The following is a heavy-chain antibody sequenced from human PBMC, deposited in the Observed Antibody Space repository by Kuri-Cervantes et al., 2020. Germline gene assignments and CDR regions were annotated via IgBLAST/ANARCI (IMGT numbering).Heavy chain of an antibody. CDR3: ARQPSFVILNWFDP. D-gene: IGHD2/OR15-2a*01. CDR2: LYQIGRT. CDR1: GYSISNDYH. V-gene: IGHV4-38-2*02. J-gene: IGHJ5*02. Sequence: GSLRLSCTVSGYSISNDYHWGWIRQPPGKGLEWIGSLYQIGRTYYNPSFKSRVVISLDTSKNQFSLKLSSVTAADTAFYYCARQPSFVILNWFDPWGQGTLVTVSS.